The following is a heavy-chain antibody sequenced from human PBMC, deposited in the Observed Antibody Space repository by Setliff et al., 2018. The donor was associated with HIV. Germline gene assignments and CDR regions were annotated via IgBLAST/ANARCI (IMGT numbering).Heavy chain of an antibody. V-gene: IGHV4-34*01. J-gene: IGHJ5*01. CDR3: ARGGYRFDS. Sequence: SETLSLTCAVYGGSFTAYYWTWIRQPPGKGLEWIGEIHHGGSTNYMPSLKNRVTISVDTSKNQFSLTLRSLTAADTAVYYCARGGYRFDSWGQGNLVTVSS. CDR2: IHHGGST. CDR1: GGSFTAYY. D-gene: IGHD1-1*01.